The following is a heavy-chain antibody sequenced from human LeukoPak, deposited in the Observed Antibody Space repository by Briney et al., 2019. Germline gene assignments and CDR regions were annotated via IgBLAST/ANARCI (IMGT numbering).Heavy chain of an antibody. Sequence: GGSLRLSCAASGFTFSDYYMDWVRQAPGKGLEWVGRIRNKANGYTTEYAASVKGIFTISRDDSKNSLYLQMNSLKTEDTAVYYCARDLGATRFYWGQGTLVTVSS. D-gene: IGHD1-26*01. J-gene: IGHJ4*02. CDR1: GFTFSDYY. CDR3: ARDLGATRFY. V-gene: IGHV3-72*01. CDR2: IRNKANGYTT.